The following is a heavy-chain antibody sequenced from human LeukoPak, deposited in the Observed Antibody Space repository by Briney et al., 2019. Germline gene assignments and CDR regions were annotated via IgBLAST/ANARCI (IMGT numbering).Heavy chain of an antibody. CDR3: AKGPLSHFDY. Sequence: GGSLRLSCAASGFTFSSYEMNWVRQAPGKGLEWVSYISSSGSTIYYADSVKGRFTISRDNSKNTLYLQMNSLRAEDTAVYYCAKGPLSHFDYWGQGTLVTVSS. CDR1: GFTFSSYE. D-gene: IGHD2/OR15-2a*01. J-gene: IGHJ4*02. V-gene: IGHV3-48*03. CDR2: ISSSGSTI.